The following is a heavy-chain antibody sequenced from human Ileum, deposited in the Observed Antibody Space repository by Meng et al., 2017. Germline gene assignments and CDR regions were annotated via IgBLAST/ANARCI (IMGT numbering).Heavy chain of an antibody. Sequence: QVQLQESGPGLGKPAQTLSLTCSVSNGSLTNVNNYWNWIRQAPGQALEHIGYIYYDGSSYATPSLKSRVTMSIDTSTNQFSLRLDSVTAADTAVYYCAREFYVDTAMVIDSWGPGALVTVSS. CDR2: IYYDGSS. CDR3: AREFYVDTAMVIDS. J-gene: IGHJ4*02. V-gene: IGHV4-30-4*01. D-gene: IGHD5-18*01. CDR1: NGSLTNVNNY.